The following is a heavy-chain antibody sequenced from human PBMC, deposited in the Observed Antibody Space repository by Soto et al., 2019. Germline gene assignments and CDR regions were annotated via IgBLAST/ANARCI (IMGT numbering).Heavy chain of an antibody. V-gene: IGHV1-2*04. J-gene: IGHJ4*02. CDR3: ARAYSSGWYYFEY. CDR2: INPNSGGT. D-gene: IGHD6-19*01. CDR1: GYTFTGYY. Sequence: ASVKVSCKASGYTFTGYYMHWVRQAPGQGLEWMGWINPNSGGTNYAQKFQGWVTMTRDTSISTAYMELSRLRSDDTAVYYCARAYSSGWYYFEYWGQGTLVTVSS.